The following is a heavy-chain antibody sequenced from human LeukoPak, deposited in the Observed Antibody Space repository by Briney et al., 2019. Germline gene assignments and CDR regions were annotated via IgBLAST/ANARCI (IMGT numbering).Heavy chain of an antibody. CDR2: INPSGGST. Sequence: ASVKVSCKASGYTFTSYYMHWVRQAPGQGLEWMGIINPSGGSTSYAQNFQGRVTMTRDTSISTAYMELSRLRSDDTAVYYCARDKILRSSSWPSYWGQGTLVTVSS. D-gene: IGHD6-13*01. V-gene: IGHV1-46*01. CDR3: ARDKILRSSSWPSY. CDR1: GYTFTSYY. J-gene: IGHJ4*02.